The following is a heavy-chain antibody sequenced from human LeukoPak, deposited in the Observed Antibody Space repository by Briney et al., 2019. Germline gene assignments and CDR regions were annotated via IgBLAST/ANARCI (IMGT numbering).Heavy chain of an antibody. V-gene: IGHV6-1*01. CDR1: GDSVSSNSAA. CDR3: ARAHCSSTSCLPFDY. Sequence: SQTLSLTCAVSGDSVSSNSAAWNWIRQSPSRGLEWLGRTYYRSKWYDEYAVSVKSRITINPDTSKNQFSLQLNSVTPEDTAVYYCARAHCSSTSCLPFDYWGQGTLVTVSS. CDR2: TYYRSKWYD. J-gene: IGHJ4*02. D-gene: IGHD2-2*01.